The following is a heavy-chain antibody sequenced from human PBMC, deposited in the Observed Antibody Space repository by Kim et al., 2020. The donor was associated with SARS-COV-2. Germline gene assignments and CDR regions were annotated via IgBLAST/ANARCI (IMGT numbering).Heavy chain of an antibody. Sequence: YADSVKGRFTISRDNAKNSLYLQMNSLRAEDTAVYYCARDENMVRGAFDYWGQGTLVTVSS. V-gene: IGHV3-21*01. D-gene: IGHD3-10*01. J-gene: IGHJ4*02. CDR3: ARDENMVRGAFDY.